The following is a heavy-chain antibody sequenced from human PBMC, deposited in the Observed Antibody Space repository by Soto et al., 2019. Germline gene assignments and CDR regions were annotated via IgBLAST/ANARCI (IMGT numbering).Heavy chain of an antibody. CDR3: ARGQSTLALRSFDWFQEPY. V-gene: IGHV4-34*01. J-gene: IGHJ4*02. Sequence: LSLNFXFYFCSFIGCYCSWIRHPPCKGLEWIGEINNSGSTNYNPSLKSRVTISEDTSKNHFSLKLSSVTAADTAVYYCARGQSTLALRSFDWFQEPYWGQGTLVTVSS. CDR2: INNSGST. CDR1: FCSFIGCY. D-gene: IGHD3-9*01.